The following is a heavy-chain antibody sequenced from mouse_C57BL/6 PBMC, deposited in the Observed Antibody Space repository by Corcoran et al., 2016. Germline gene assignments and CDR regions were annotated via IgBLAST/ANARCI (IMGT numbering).Heavy chain of an antibody. CDR2: INTYSGVP. CDR3: ARAYYGSSHAMDY. D-gene: IGHD1-1*01. CDR1: GYTFTTYG. V-gene: IGHV9-3*01. J-gene: IGHJ4*01. Sequence: QIQLVQSGPELKKPGETVKISCKASGYTFTTYGMSWVKQAPGKGLKWMGWINTYSGVPTYADDFKGRFAFSLETYASTAYLQINNLKNEDTATYFCARAYYGSSHAMDYWGQGTSVTVSS.